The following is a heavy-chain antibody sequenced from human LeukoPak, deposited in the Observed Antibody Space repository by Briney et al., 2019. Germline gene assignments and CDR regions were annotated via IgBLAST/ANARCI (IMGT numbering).Heavy chain of an antibody. CDR3: ARVRGYDSGYDS. Sequence: SESLSLTCTVSGASISSFYWSWIRQPPGKGLEWIGHIHYSGTTDYNPSLKSRVTISVDTSKKQFSLKVTSVTTADTAVYYCARVRGYDSGYDSWGQGTLVTVSS. CDR1: GASISSFY. CDR2: IHYSGTT. J-gene: IGHJ4*02. D-gene: IGHD3-3*01. V-gene: IGHV4-59*01.